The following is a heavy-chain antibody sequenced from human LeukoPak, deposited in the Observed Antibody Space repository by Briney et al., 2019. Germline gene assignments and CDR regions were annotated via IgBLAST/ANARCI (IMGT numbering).Heavy chain of an antibody. J-gene: IGHJ4*02. V-gene: IGHV3-21*01. CDR1: GFTFSSNS. CDR3: ARDLTPYCGGDCSFEFDY. Sequence: GGSLRLSCTVSGFTFSSNSMNWVRQAPGKGLEWVSSISSSSSYIYYADSVKGRFTISRDNTKNSLYPQMNSLRAEDTAVYYCARDLTPYCGGDCSFEFDYWGQGTLVTVSS. D-gene: IGHD2-21*02. CDR2: ISSSSSYI.